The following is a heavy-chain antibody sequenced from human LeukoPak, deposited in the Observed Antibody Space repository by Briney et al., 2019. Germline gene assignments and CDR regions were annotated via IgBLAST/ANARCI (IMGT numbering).Heavy chain of an antibody. CDR1: GGTFSSYA. D-gene: IGHD3-22*01. Sequence: SVKVSCKASGGTFSSYAISWVRQAPGQGLEWMGRIIPILGIANYAQKFQGRVTITADKSTSTAYMELSSLRSEDTAVYYCARDGEHYYDSSGYVFQHWGQGTLVTVSS. V-gene: IGHV1-69*04. CDR2: IIPILGIA. J-gene: IGHJ1*01. CDR3: ARDGEHYYDSSGYVFQH.